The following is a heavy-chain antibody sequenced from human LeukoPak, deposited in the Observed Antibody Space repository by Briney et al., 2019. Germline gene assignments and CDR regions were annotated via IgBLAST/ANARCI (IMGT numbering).Heavy chain of an antibody. V-gene: IGHV1-8*01. D-gene: IGHD6-19*01. CDR3: ARGRGSGHKDNWFDP. J-gene: IGHJ5*02. Sequence: ASVKVSCTASGYTFTTYDINWVRQAAGQGLEWMGWMNPTSGNTGYTQKFQGRVTMTRNTSISTAYMELSSLRSEDTAVYYCARGRGSGHKDNWFDPWGQGTLVTVSS. CDR1: GYTFTTYD. CDR2: MNPTSGNT.